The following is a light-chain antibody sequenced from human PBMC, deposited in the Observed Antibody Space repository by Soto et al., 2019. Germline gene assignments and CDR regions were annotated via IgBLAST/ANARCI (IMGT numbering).Light chain of an antibody. CDR1: QSVSRN. CDR2: GAS. CDR3: QQYNDWPT. J-gene: IGKJ1*01. V-gene: IGKV3-15*01. Sequence: EIVMTQSPATLSVSPGERATLFCRASQSVSRNLAWYQQKPGQAPRLLIYGASTRATGIPARFSGSGSGTEFTLTITSLQSEDFAAYYCQQYNDWPTFGQGTKVDIK.